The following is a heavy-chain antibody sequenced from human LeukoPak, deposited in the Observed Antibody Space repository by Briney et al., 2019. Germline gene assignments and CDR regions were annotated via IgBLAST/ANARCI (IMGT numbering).Heavy chain of an antibody. J-gene: IGHJ4*02. V-gene: IGHV3-23*01. CDR2: ISGSASNT. D-gene: IGHD3-10*01. Sequence: PGGSLRLSCAASGFTFSSYAMNWVRQAPGKGLEWVSAISGSASNTYYADSVKGRFTISRDNSKNTLYLQMNSLRAEDTAIYYCAKENYDSGANNFDSWGQGTLVTVSS. CDR3: AKENYDSGANNFDS. CDR1: GFTFSSYA.